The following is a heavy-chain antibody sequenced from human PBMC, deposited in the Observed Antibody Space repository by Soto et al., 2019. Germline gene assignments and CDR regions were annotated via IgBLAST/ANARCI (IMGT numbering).Heavy chain of an antibody. CDR2: ISSSSSYI. D-gene: IGHD3-10*01. CDR1: GFTFSSYA. V-gene: IGHV3-21*01. J-gene: IGHJ4*02. CDR3: ARVKRYYGSGPPFDY. Sequence: PGGSLRLSCAASGFTFSSYAMSWVRQAPGKGLEWVSSISSSSSYIYYADSVKGRFTISRDNAKNSLYLQMNSLRAEDTAVYYCARVKRYYGSGPPFDYWGQGTLVTVSS.